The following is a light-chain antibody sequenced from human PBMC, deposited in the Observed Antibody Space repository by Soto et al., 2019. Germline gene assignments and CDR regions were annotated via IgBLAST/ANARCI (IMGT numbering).Light chain of an antibody. CDR3: ISYTNSDTYV. V-gene: IGLV2-14*03. J-gene: IGLJ1*01. Sequence: QSALTQPASVSGSPGQSITISCTGTSSDVGGYNYVSWYQQYPGKAPKLMVFNVINRPSGVSNRFSGSKSGNTASLTISGLQDEDEADYYCISYTNSDTYVFGTGTKLTVL. CDR1: SSDVGGYNY. CDR2: NVI.